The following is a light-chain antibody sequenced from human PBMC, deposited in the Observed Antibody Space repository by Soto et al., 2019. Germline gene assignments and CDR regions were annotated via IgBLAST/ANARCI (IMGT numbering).Light chain of an antibody. Sequence: DIVMTQSPDSLAVSLGERATINCKSSQSVLYSSNNKNYLALYQHKPGQPPKLLIYWASTRQSGVPDRFSGNGCGTDVTLTISSLPVEAGTIYYCQRCYSIPTIFGGWTSVETK. CDR2: WAS. CDR3: QRCYSIPTI. J-gene: IGKJ4*01. V-gene: IGKV4-1*01. CDR1: QSVLYSSNNKNY.